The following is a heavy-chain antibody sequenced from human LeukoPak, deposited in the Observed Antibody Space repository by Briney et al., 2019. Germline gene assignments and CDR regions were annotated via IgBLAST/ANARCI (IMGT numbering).Heavy chain of an antibody. CDR3: AKGLCSGGSCCPDS. J-gene: IGHJ5*01. CDR2: ISWDGDNT. V-gene: IGHV3-43*01. CDR1: GFTFDDFT. D-gene: IGHD2-15*01. Sequence: GGSLRLSRAASGFTFDDFTMHWVRQGPGRGLEWLSLISWDGDNTNYADSVKGRFTISRDNKKDTLYLQMNSLRPEDTALYYCAKGLCSGGSCCPDSWGQGTLVTVSS.